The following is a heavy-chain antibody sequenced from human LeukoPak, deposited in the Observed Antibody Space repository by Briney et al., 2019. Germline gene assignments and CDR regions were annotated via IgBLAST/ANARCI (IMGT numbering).Heavy chain of an antibody. J-gene: IGHJ6*03. CDR3: AKGDTAMARVLHYYYMDV. V-gene: IGHV3-7*03. Sequence: GGSLRLSCAASGFTFSSYWMSWVRQAPGKGLEWVANIKQDGSEKYYVDSVKGRFTISRDNAKNSLYLQMNSLRAEDTAVYYCAKGDTAMARVLHYYYMDVWGKGTTVTISS. CDR1: GFTFSSYW. D-gene: IGHD5-18*01. CDR2: IKQDGSEK.